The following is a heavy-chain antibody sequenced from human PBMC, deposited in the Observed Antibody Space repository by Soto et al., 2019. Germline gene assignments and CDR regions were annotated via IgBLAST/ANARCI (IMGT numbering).Heavy chain of an antibody. D-gene: IGHD1-20*01. J-gene: IGHJ6*02. V-gene: IGHV3-23*01. Sequence: GGSLRLSCAASGFTFSSYAMSWVRQAPGKGLEWVSAISGSGGSTYYADSVKGRFTISRDNSKNTLYLQMNSLRAEDTAVYYCAKIHVITGTSRGDYYGMDVWGQGTTVTVSS. CDR3: AKIHVITGTSRGDYYGMDV. CDR1: GFTFSSYA. CDR2: ISGSGGST.